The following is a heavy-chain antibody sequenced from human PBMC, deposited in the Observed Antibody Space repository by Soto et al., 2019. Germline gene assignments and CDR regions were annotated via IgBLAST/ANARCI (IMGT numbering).Heavy chain of an antibody. V-gene: IGHV4-30-2*01. CDR3: AGMPYTSGLRFDP. CDR1: GDSYSISTYS. CDR2: IYQSGVT. Sequence: KPXETLCLTCNMSGDSYSISTYSWSWIRQPPGKALQWIGFIYQSGVTSYNPSLASRVSISLDRSNNQCSLKLKSVTAADTAVYFCAGMPYTSGLRFDPWGPGSLATVSS. D-gene: IGHD6-19*01. J-gene: IGHJ5*02.